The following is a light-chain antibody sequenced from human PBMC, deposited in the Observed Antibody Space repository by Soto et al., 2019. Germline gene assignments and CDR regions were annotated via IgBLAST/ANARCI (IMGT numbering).Light chain of an antibody. Sequence: EIVMTQSPATLSVSPGERVTLSCRASQSVRSNLAWYQQKPGQVPRVLIYGASTRAIGIPDRFSGSGSGTEVTLTVGSLQSEDFAVYYCKHYNNLWGFGGGTKVEIK. CDR1: QSVRSN. V-gene: IGKV3-15*01. J-gene: IGKJ4*01. CDR2: GAS. CDR3: KHYNNLWG.